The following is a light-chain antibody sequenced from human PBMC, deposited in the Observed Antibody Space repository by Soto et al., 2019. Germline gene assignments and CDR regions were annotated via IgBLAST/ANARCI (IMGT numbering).Light chain of an antibody. CDR1: QSVSSN. CDR2: GAS. V-gene: IGKV3-15*01. Sequence: EIVMTQSPATLYVSPGERATLSCRASQSVSSNLAWYQQKPGQAPRLLIYGASTRATGIPARFSGSGAGTEFTLTISSLQSEDCAVYYCQQYNNWPPWTFGQGTKVEIK. CDR3: QQYNNWPPWT. J-gene: IGKJ1*01.